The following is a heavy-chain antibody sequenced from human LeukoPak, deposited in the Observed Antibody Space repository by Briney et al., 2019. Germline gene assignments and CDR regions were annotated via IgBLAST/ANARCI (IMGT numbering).Heavy chain of an antibody. Sequence: SETLSLTCAVYGGSFSGYYWSWIRQPPGKGLEWIGEINHSGSTNYNPSLKSRVTISVDTSKNQFSLRLSSVTAADTAVYYCARGLTAAGIGDFDYWGQGTLVTVSS. CDR3: ARGLTAAGIGDFDY. V-gene: IGHV4-34*01. CDR2: INHSGST. D-gene: IGHD6-13*01. J-gene: IGHJ4*02. CDR1: GGSFSGYY.